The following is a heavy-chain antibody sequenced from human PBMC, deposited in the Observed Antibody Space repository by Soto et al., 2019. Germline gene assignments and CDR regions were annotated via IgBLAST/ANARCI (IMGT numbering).Heavy chain of an antibody. CDR2: IWYDGSNK. CDR3: ARDYSGGSSAPDY. D-gene: IGHD2-15*01. V-gene: IGHV3-33*01. Sequence: QVQLVESGGSVVQPGRSLRLSCAASGFTFSSYGMHWVRQAPGKGLEWVAVIWYDGSNKYYADSVKGRFTISRDNSKNTLYLQMNSLRADDTAVYYCARDYSGGSSAPDYWGQGTLVTVSS. J-gene: IGHJ4*02. CDR1: GFTFSSYG.